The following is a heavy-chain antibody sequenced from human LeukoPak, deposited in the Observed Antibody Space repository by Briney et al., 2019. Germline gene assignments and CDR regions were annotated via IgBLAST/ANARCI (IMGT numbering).Heavy chain of an antibody. CDR3: ARVVVATSPDFAS. V-gene: IGHV4-59*08. D-gene: IGHD2-15*01. J-gene: IGHJ4*02. Sequence: SETLSLTCTVSGGSIRSDYWSWIRQPPGKGLEWIGYIFYSGNTNYNPSLKSRVTISLDTSKNLFSLHLSSVTAADTAVYYCARVVVATSPDFASWGQGTLVTVSS. CDR1: GGSIRSDY. CDR2: IFYSGNT.